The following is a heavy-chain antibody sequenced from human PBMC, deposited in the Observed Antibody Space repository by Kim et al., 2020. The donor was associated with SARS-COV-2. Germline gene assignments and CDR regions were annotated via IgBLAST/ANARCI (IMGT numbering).Heavy chain of an antibody. J-gene: IGHJ3*02. CDR2: KK. V-gene: IGHV3-30*02. Sequence: KKSSTDAVKDRLTISRDNSKNTLYLQMNSLRAEDTAVYYCANLYHLMAFDIWGQGTMVTVSS. D-gene: IGHD2-2*01. CDR3: ANLYHLMAFDI.